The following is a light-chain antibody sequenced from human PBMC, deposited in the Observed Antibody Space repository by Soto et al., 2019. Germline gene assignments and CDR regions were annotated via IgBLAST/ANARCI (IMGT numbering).Light chain of an antibody. J-gene: IGKJ1*01. CDR1: QSVSSSY. V-gene: IGKV3-20*01. CDR2: GAS. Sequence: LVWTQSPGTLSLSPGERATLSCRASQSVSSSYLAWYQQKPGQAPRLLIYGASSRATGIPDRFSGSGSGTDFTLTISRLEPEDFAVYYCQQYGSSPRTFGQGTKV. CDR3: QQYGSSPRT.